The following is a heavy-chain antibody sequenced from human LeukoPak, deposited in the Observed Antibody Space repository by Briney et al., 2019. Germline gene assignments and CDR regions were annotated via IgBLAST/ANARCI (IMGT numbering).Heavy chain of an antibody. V-gene: IGHV3-21*01. CDR3: ARAVRAIAGDAFDI. CDR2: ISSSSSYI. D-gene: IGHD6-13*01. J-gene: IGHJ3*02. Sequence: GGSLRLSCAASGFTFSSYSMNWVRQAPGKGLEWVSSISSSSSYIYYADSVKGRFTISRDNAKNSLYLQMNSLRAEDTAVYYCARAVRAIAGDAFDIWGQGTMVTVSS. CDR1: GFTFSSYS.